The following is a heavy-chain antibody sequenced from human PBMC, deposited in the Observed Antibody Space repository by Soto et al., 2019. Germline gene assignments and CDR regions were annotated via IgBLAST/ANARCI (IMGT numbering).Heavy chain of an antibody. CDR2: IDPSDSYT. J-gene: IGHJ5*01. CDR1: GYNFTAFW. CDR3: ARVHKNWFDS. Sequence: PGESLKISCKASGYNFTAFWTHWVRQMPGKGLEWLGKIDPSDSYTNYSPSFEGHVTISTDNSITTAYLQWSSLRASDTALYFCARVHKNWFDSWAQGXMVTVYS. V-gene: IGHV5-10-1*01.